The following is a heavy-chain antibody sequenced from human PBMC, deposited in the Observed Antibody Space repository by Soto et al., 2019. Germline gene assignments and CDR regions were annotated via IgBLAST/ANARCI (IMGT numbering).Heavy chain of an antibody. D-gene: IGHD2-15*01. V-gene: IGHV3-23*01. CDR3: AKDLLSSEVVVDVTPDH. J-gene: IGHJ5*02. CDR1: GFTFSSFA. CDR2: ISGRGDST. Sequence: PGGSLRLSCVGSGFTFSSFAINWVRQGPGKGLEWVSSISGRGDSTYYADSVRGRFTISRDNSKNAVYLQMNGLRAEDAARYYCAKDLLSSEVVVDVTPDHWSQGTLVTVSS.